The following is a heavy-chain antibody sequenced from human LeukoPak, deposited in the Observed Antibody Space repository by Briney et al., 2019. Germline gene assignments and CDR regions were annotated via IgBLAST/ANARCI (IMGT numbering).Heavy chain of an antibody. CDR3: ARVVSPSIAVAGQDDAFDI. V-gene: IGHV1-69*17. D-gene: IGHD6-19*01. Sequence: SVKVSCKASGGTFSSYAISWVRQAPGQGLEWMGGIIPIFGIANYAQKFQGRVTITADKSTSTAYMELSSLRSEDTAVYYCARVVSPSIAVAGQDDAFDIWGQGTMVTVSS. CDR1: GGTFSSYA. J-gene: IGHJ3*02. CDR2: IIPIFGIA.